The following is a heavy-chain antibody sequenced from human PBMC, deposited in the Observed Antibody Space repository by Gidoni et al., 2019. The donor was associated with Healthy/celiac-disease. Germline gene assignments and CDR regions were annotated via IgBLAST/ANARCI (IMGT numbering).Heavy chain of an antibody. V-gene: IGHV1-69*01. CDR3: ARDQGPPYSSGWYLGYFQH. J-gene: IGHJ1*01. Sequence: QVQLVQAGAEVKKPGSSVKLSCKASGGTFSSYASSWVRPAPGQGPEWGGGIIPIFGTANYAQKFQGRVTITADESTGTAFMELSSLRSEDTAVYYCARDQGPPYSSGWYLGYFQHWGQGTLVTVSS. D-gene: IGHD6-19*01. CDR2: IIPIFGTA. CDR1: GGTFSSYA.